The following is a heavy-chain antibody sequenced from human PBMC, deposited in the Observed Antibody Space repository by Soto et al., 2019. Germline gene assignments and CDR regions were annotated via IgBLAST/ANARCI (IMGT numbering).Heavy chain of an antibody. Sequence: ASVKVSCKASGYTFTSYAMHWVRQAPGQRLEWKGWINAGNGNTKYSQKFQGRVTITRDTSASTAYMDLSSLRSEDTSVYYCARDGTYDFWSGYYDPWGQGTLVTVSS. CDR1: GYTFTSYA. D-gene: IGHD3-3*01. CDR3: ARDGTYDFWSGYYDP. J-gene: IGHJ5*02. CDR2: INAGNGNT. V-gene: IGHV1-3*01.